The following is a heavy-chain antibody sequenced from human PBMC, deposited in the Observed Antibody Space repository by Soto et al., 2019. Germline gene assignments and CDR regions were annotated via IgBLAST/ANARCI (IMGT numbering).Heavy chain of an antibody. CDR1: GFTFSSYP. V-gene: IGHV3-30-3*01. J-gene: IGHJ3*02. CDR2: ISYDESNK. Sequence: QVQLVESGGGVVQPGRSLRLSCAASGFTFSSYPMHWVRQAPGKGLEWVAFISYDESNKYYADSVQGRFTISRDNSKNTLYLQMNSLRAEDTAVYYCARVRGSSWYEGAFDIWGQGTMVTVSS. CDR3: ARVRGSSWYEGAFDI. D-gene: IGHD6-13*01.